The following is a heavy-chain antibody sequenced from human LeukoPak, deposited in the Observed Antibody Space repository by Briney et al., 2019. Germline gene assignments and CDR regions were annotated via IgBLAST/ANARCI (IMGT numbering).Heavy chain of an antibody. CDR1: GGSISSSSYY. D-gene: IGHD3-10*01. J-gene: IGHJ4*02. Sequence: SETLSLTRTVSGGSISSSSYYWGWIRQPPGKGLEWIGSIYYSGSTYYNPSLKRRVTISVDTSKNQFSLKLSSVTAADTAVYYCARRGGDHARENYFDYWGQGTLVTVSS. CDR2: IYYSGST. V-gene: IGHV4-39*01. CDR3: ARRGGDHARENYFDY.